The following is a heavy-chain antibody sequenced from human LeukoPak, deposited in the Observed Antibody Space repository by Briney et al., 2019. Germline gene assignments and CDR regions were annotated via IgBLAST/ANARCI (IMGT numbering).Heavy chain of an antibody. CDR1: GGSINTNPNY. Sequence: SETLSLTCTVSGGSINTNPNYWGWVRQPPGKGLEWIGCFYYRGSTYYNPSLRSRVTVSGGSSQNQFSLRLSSVTAADTAIYYCHSRFLEWLLDYWGQGTLVTVSS. CDR3: HSRFLEWLLDY. J-gene: IGHJ4*02. V-gene: IGHV4-39*01. CDR2: FYYRGST. D-gene: IGHD3-3*01.